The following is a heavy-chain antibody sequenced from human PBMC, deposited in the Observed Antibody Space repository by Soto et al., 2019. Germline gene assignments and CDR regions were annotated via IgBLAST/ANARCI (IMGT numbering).Heavy chain of an antibody. CDR3: ARNNGNFRADH. D-gene: IGHD2-8*01. CDR2: IYYDGGSK. V-gene: IGHV3-33*01. Sequence: QVQLVESGGGVVQPGRSLRLSCAASGFTFSRYGMHWVRQAPGKGLEWVAIIYYDGGSKYYADSVKGRFTISRDNSNNMVYLQMNSLRAEDTALYYCARNNGNFRADHWGQGTLVTVSS. CDR1: GFTFSRYG. J-gene: IGHJ4*02.